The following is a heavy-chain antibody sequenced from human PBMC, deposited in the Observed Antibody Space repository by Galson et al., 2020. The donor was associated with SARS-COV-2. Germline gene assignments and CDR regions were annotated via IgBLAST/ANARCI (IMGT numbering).Heavy chain of an antibody. CDR1: GYTFTSYD. Sequence: ASVKVSCKASGYTFTSYDINWVRQATGQGLEWMGWMNPNSGNTGYAQKFQGRVTMTRNTSISTAYMELSSLRSEDTAVYYCARGHVVRGVIIKGFRGAYYFDYWGQGTLVTVSS. CDR2: MNPNSGNT. V-gene: IGHV1-8*01. J-gene: IGHJ4*02. CDR3: ARGHVVRGVIIKGFRGAYYFDY. D-gene: IGHD3-10*01.